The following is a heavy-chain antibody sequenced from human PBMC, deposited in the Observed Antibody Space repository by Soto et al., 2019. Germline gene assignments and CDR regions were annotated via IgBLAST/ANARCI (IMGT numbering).Heavy chain of an antibody. CDR2: VNPHSGNT. D-gene: IGHD3-10*01. V-gene: IGHV1-8*01. CDR1: GYTFSDYD. J-gene: IGHJ4*02. CDR3: ARRARMGTQPWFRFDL. Sequence: ASVKVSCKGSGYTFSDYDINWVRQAPGQGLEWMGWVNPHSGNTDYAQNFQGRVTMTRDFFTGTAYMELYSLTSEDTAVYYCARRARMGTQPWFRFDLWAQGSLVTVSS.